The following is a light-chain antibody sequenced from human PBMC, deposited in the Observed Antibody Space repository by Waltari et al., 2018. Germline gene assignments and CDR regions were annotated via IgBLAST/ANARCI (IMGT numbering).Light chain of an antibody. CDR2: WAS. Sequence: DIVMTQSPDSLAVSLGERATINCKSSQSVLSSSNNKNYLTWYQQKPGQPPKLLIYWASIRGSGVPDRFSGSGSGTDFTLTISSLQAEDVAVYYCQQYYSTPPITFGQGTRLEIK. V-gene: IGKV4-1*01. CDR1: QSVLSSSNNKNY. J-gene: IGKJ5*01. CDR3: QQYYSTPPIT.